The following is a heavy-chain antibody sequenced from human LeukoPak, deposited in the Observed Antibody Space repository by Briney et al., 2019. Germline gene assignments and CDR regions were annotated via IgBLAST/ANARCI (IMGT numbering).Heavy chain of an antibody. Sequence: GGSLRLSCAASGFTFSSYSMNWVRQAPGKGLEWVSSISSSSSYIYYADSVKGRFTISRDNAKNSLYLQMNSLRAEDTAVYYCARAEEYYYDSSGLRTFDYRGQGTLVTVSS. D-gene: IGHD3-22*01. CDR2: ISSSSSYI. V-gene: IGHV3-21*01. CDR1: GFTFSSYS. CDR3: ARAEEYYYDSSGLRTFDY. J-gene: IGHJ4*02.